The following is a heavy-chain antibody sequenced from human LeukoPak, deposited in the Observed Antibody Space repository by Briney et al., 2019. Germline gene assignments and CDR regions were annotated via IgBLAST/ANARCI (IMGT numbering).Heavy chain of an antibody. V-gene: IGHV3-7*03. Sequence: TGGSLRLSCVASGFTFSSYWMSWVRQAPGKGLEWVANIKQDGSEKYYVDSVKGRFTISRDNAKNSLYLQMNSLRAEDTAVYYCAKTPQSFDRVFGYCTNGVCYHPASYFDYWGQGTLVTVSS. CDR1: GFTFSSYW. J-gene: IGHJ4*02. CDR3: AKTPQSFDRVFGYCTNGVCYHPASYFDY. CDR2: IKQDGSEK. D-gene: IGHD2-8*01.